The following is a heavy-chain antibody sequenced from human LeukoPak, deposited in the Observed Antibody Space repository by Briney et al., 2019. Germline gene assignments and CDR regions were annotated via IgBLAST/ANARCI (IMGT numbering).Heavy chain of an antibody. V-gene: IGHV1-69*01. CDR2: IIPIFGTA. D-gene: IGHD3-9*01. J-gene: IGHJ6*04. Sequence: EASVKVSCKASGGTFSSYAISWVRQAPGQGLEWMGGIIPIFGTANYAQKVQGRVTITADESTSTAYMELSSLRSEDTAVYYCASITVSLSGMDVWGKGTTVTVSS. CDR3: ASITVSLSGMDV. CDR1: GGTFSSYA.